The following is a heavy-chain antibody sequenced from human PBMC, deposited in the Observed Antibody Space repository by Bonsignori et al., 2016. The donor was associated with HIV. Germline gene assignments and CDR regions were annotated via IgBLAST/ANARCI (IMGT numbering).Heavy chain of an antibody. V-gene: IGHV4-38-2*01. D-gene: IGHD2-21*01. Sequence: PGKGLEWIGSIYHSGSTYYNPSLKSRITISVDTSKNQFSLKLNSVTAADTAVYYCARLGSLGIANYYYYMDVWGIGTTVTVSS. CDR3: ARLGSLGIANYYYYMDV. J-gene: IGHJ6*03. CDR2: IYHSGST.